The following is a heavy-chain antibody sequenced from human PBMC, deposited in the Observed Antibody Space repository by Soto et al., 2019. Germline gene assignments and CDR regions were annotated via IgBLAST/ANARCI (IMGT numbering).Heavy chain of an antibody. V-gene: IGHV2-26*01. CDR2: IFSNDEK. CDR1: GFSLSNSRMG. J-gene: IGHJ4*02. CDR3: TRIQRISMIVVSKPYFDY. D-gene: IGHD3-22*01. Sequence: KESGPVLVKPTETLTLTCTVSGFSLSNSRMGVSWIRQPPGKALEWLAHIFSNDEKSYSTSLKSRLTISRDTSKSQVVLTMTNMDPVDTATYYCTRIQRISMIVVSKPYFDYWGQGALVTVSS.